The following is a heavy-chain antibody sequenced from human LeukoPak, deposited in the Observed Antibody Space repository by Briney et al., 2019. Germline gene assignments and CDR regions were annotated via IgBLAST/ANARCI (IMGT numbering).Heavy chain of an antibody. D-gene: IGHD6-13*01. CDR1: GFSFSSYA. CDR3: AKYSSSWLNFDS. J-gene: IGHJ4*02. V-gene: IGHV3-23*01. Sequence: GGSLRLSCAASGFSFSSYAMSWVRQAPGKGLEWVSGINGLGDSTYYADSVKGRFTVSRDSSKNTLHLQMNSLKVEDTAVYYCAKYSSSWLNFDSWGQGTLVTVSS. CDR2: INGLGDST.